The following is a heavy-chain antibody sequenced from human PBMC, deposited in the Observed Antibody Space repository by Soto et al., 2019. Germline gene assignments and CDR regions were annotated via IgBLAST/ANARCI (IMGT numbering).Heavy chain of an antibody. J-gene: IGHJ4*02. D-gene: IGHD2-21*01. V-gene: IGHV5-51*01. CDR3: ARRTGLLYSD. CDR1: GYSFNTYW. CDR2: IYPDDSDI. Sequence: GESLKISCKGSGYSFNTYWIGWVRQMPGKGLEWMGVIYPDDSDIRYSPSFQGQVTISADKSISTAHLQWSSLKASDSGIYYCARRTGLLYSDWGQGTLVTVSS.